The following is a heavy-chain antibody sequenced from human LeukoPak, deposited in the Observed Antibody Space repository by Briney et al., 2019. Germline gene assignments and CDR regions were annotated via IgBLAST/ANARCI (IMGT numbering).Heavy chain of an antibody. Sequence: GGSLRLSCAASGFTFSSYGMHWVRQAPGKGLEWVSVIYSGGSTYYADSVKGRFTISRDNSKNTLYLQMNSLRAEDTAVYYCARDASNDFWSGYFRHWGQGTLVTASS. CDR1: GFTFSSYG. J-gene: IGHJ1*01. CDR3: ARDASNDFWSGYFRH. CDR2: IYSGGST. D-gene: IGHD3-3*01. V-gene: IGHV3-NL1*01.